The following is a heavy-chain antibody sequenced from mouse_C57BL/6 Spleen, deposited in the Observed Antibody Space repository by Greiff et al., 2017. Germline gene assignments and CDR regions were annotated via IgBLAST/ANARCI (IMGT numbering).Heavy chain of an antibody. CDR3: ARCDDYEGTWFAY. CDR1: GYAFSSSW. CDR2: IYPGDGDT. Sequence: QVQLQQSGPELVKPGASVKISCKASGYAFSSSWMNWVKPRPGKGLEWIGRIYPGDGDTNYNGEFKGKATLTADRSSSTAYMQLSSLTSEASAVYFCARCDDYEGTWFAYWGQGTLVTVSA. V-gene: IGHV1-82*01. J-gene: IGHJ3*01. D-gene: IGHD2-4*01.